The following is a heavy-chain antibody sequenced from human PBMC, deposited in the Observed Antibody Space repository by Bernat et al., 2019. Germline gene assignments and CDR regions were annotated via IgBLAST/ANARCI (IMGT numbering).Heavy chain of an antibody. Sequence: QVQLVESGGGVVQPGRSLRLSCAASGFTFSSYGMHWVRQAPGKGLEWVAVISYDGSNKYYADSVKGRFTISRDNSKNTLYLQMNSLRAEVTAVYYCTGDFDYWGQGTLVTVSS. CDR1: GFTFSSYG. CDR3: TGDFDY. J-gene: IGHJ4*02. CDR2: ISYDGSNK. V-gene: IGHV3-30*03.